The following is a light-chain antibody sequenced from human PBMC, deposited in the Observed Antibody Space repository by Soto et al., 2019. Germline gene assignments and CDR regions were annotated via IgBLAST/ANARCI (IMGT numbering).Light chain of an antibody. CDR2: DVS. V-gene: IGLV2-14*03. CDR3: SSYTTSNTRQIV. CDR1: SSDVGGYNY. J-gene: IGLJ1*01. Sequence: HSELNQRTSVSGPPGQSIIISCTRTSSDVGGYNYVYWYQHHPGKAPKLIIYDVSNRPSGVSIRFSGSKSDNTASLTISGLQPEDEADYHCSSYTTSNTRQIVFGTGTKVTVL.